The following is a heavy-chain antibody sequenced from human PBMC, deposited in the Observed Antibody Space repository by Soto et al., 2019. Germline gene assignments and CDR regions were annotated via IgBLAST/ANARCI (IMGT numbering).Heavy chain of an antibody. CDR2: IRSNAYGGTT. CDR1: GFTFGDYA. Sequence: EVQLVESGGGLVQPGRSLRLSCTASGFTFGDYAMSWFRQAPGKGLEWVGFIRSNAYGGTTEYAASVKGRFTISRDDSKSIAYLQMNSLKTEDPAVYYCTTGYGSRWYGDYWGQGTLVTVSS. D-gene: IGHD6-13*01. CDR3: TTGYGSRWYGDY. J-gene: IGHJ4*02. V-gene: IGHV3-49*03.